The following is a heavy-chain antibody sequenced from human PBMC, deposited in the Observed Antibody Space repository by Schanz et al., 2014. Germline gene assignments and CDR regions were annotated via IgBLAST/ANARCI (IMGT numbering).Heavy chain of an antibody. V-gene: IGHV3-7*01. D-gene: IGHD6-13*01. Sequence: EAHLVESGGGLVKPGGSLTLSCAASRFTVTNAWMSWVRQAPGKGLEWVANIKHDGSVKDYVDSVEGRFTISRDNAKRSLFLQMNSLRVEDTAVYFCVSQTGSTNYWGQGTLVTVSS. CDR2: IKHDGSVK. CDR3: VSQTGSTNY. J-gene: IGHJ4*02. CDR1: RFTVTNAW.